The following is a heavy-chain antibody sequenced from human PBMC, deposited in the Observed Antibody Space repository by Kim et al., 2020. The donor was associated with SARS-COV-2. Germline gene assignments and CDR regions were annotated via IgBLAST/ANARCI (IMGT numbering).Heavy chain of an antibody. CDR1: GFTFGTYV. CDR2: VWFDGTNN. V-gene: IGHV3-33*01. D-gene: IGHD2-2*01. Sequence: GGSLRLSCAASGFTFGTYVVHWVRQAPGKGLEWVAVVWFDGTNNYYADSVKGRFTISRDTSKNTLHLQMNSVRADDTAVYYCARTPATNWFFDFCGRAT. CDR3: ARTPATNWFFDF. J-gene: IGHJ2*01.